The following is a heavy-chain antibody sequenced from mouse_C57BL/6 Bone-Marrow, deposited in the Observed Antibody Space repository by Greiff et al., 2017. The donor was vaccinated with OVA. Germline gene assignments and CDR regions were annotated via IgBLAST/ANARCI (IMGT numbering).Heavy chain of an antibody. D-gene: IGHD2-5*01. Sequence: EVQLQQSGAELVRPGASVKLSCTASGFTITDYYMHWVKQRPEQGLEWIGWIYPESGNTEYASKFQGKATITADTSSNTAYLQLSSLTSEDTAVYYYTTFSNFYDMDYGGQGTAVTVTS. J-gene: IGHJ4*01. V-gene: IGHV14-4*01. CDR2: IYPESGNT. CDR1: GFTITDYY. CDR3: TTFSNFYDMDY.